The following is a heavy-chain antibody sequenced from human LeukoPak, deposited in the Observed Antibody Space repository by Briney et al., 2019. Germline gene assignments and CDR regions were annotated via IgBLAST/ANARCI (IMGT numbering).Heavy chain of an antibody. CDR2: IYYSGST. Sequence: SETLSLTCTVSGGSISSYYWSWIRQPPGKELEWIGYIYYSGSTNYNPSLKSRVTISVDTSKNQFSLKLSSVAAADTAVYYCARDELILRGSYYPKCDYWGQGTLVTVSS. CDR1: GGSISSYY. D-gene: IGHD1-26*01. CDR3: ARDELILRGSYYPKCDY. J-gene: IGHJ4*02. V-gene: IGHV4-59*12.